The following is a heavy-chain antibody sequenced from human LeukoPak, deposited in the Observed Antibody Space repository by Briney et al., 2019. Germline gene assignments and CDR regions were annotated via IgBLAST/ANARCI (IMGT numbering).Heavy chain of an antibody. CDR1: GGSFSGYY. Sequence: SETLSLTCAVYGGSFSGYYWSWIRQPPGKGLEWIGESNHGGSANYNPSLKSRVTMSVDTSKNQFSLKLSSVTAADTAAYYCARPYSNYVGNDAFAIWGQGTMVTVSS. D-gene: IGHD4-11*01. CDR2: SNHGGSA. J-gene: IGHJ3*02. CDR3: ARPYSNYVGNDAFAI. V-gene: IGHV4-34*01.